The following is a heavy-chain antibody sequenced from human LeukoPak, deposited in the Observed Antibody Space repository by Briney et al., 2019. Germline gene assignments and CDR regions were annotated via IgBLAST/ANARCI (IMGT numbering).Heavy chain of an antibody. V-gene: IGHV3-21*01. CDR1: GFAFSSYS. J-gene: IGHJ6*02. CDR3: ARDPLFLFSGRGDYGMDV. D-gene: IGHD3-9*01. CDR2: ISSSSSYI. Sequence: SGGSLRLSCAASGFAFSSYSMNWVRQAPGKGLEWVSSISSSSSYIYYADSVKGRFTISRDNAKNSLYLQMNSLRAEDTAVYYCARDPLFLFSGRGDYGMDVWGQGTTVTVSS.